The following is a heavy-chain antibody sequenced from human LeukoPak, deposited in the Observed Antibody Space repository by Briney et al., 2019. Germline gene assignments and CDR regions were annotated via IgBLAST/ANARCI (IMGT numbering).Heavy chain of an antibody. J-gene: IGHJ4*02. CDR1: GGSNTHYY. D-gene: IGHD3-22*01. CDR3: ARGQWLPVFDF. CDR2: FYHSGST. Sequence: SETLSLTCSVSGGSNTHYYWSWIRQPPGKGLEWIGYFYHSGSTNYNPSLKSRVTISVDTSKNHFSLKLSSVTAADPAVYYCARGQWLPVFDFWGQGTLVTVSS. V-gene: IGHV4-59*01.